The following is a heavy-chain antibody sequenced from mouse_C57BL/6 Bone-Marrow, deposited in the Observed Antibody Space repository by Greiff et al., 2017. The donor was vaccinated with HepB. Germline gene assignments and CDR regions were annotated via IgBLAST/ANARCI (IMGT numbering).Heavy chain of an antibody. Sequence: DVQLQESGGGLVKPGGSLKLSCAASGFTFSSYTMSWVRQTPEKRLEWVATISGGGGNTYYPDSVKGRFTISRDNAKNTLYLQMSSLRSEDTALYYCARHYPLFDYWGQGTTLTVSS. CDR2: ISGGGGNT. V-gene: IGHV5-9*01. J-gene: IGHJ2*01. CDR3: ARHYPLFDY. CDR1: GFTFSSYT.